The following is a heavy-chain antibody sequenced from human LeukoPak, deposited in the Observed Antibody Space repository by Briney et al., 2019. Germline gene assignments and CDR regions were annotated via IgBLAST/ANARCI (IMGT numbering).Heavy chain of an antibody. CDR3: ARVLAVAGTYYYYYYMDV. CDR1: GGSISSYY. V-gene: IGHV4-4*07. CDR2: IYTSGST. D-gene: IGHD6-19*01. Sequence: SETLSLTCTVSGGSISSYYWSWIRQPAGKGLEWIGRIYTSGSTNYNPSLKSRVTMSVDTSKNQFSPKLSSVTAADTAVYYCARVLAVAGTYYYYYYMDVWGKGTTVTVSS. J-gene: IGHJ6*03.